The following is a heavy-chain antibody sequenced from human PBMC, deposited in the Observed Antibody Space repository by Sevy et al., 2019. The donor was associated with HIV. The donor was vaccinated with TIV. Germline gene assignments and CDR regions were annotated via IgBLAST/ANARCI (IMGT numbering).Heavy chain of an antibody. V-gene: IGHV1-18*01. Sequence: ASVKVSCKASGYTFSSNGIAWVRQAPGQGLQWMGWIGVYNGNSNYALNLRDRVTMTTDTSTSTAFMELKSLRSDDTAVYYCARVPTYYIGSGTYFDYWGQGTLVTVSS. CDR3: ARVPTYYIGSGTYFDY. D-gene: IGHD3-10*01. CDR2: IGVYNGNS. CDR1: GYTFSSNG. J-gene: IGHJ4*01.